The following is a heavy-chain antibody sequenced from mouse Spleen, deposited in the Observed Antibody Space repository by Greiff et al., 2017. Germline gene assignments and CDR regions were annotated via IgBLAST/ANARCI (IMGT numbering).Heavy chain of an antibody. CDR1: GYSITSDY. CDR2: ISYSGST. J-gene: IGHJ1*03. V-gene: IGHV3-8*01. D-gene: IGHD2-3*01. CDR3: ARYKNDGYYRWYFDV. Sequence: EVKLQESGPGLAKPSQTLSLTCSVTGYSITSDYWNWIRKFPGNKLEYMGYISYSGSTYYNPSLKSRISITRDTSKNQYYLQLNSVTTEDTATYYCARYKNDGYYRWYFDVWGTGTTVTVSS.